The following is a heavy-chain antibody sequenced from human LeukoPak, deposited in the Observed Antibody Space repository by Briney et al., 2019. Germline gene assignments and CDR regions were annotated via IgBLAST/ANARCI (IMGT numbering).Heavy chain of an antibody. J-gene: IGHJ6*03. V-gene: IGHV4-61*02. CDR1: GGSISSGSYY. Sequence: PSQTLSLTCTVSGGSISSGSYYWSWIRQPAGKGLEWIWRIYTSGSTNYNPSLKSRVTISVDTSKNQFSLKLSSVTAADTAVYYCARGGAATRYYYYMDVWGKGTTVTVSS. CDR2: IYTSGST. D-gene: IGHD2-15*01. CDR3: ARGGAATRYYYYMDV.